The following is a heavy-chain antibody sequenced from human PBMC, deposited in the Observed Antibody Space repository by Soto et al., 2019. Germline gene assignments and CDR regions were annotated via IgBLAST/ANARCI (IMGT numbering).Heavy chain of an antibody. V-gene: IGHV3-23*01. CDR2: ISYGGGTT. CDR1: EFTFSNYA. CDR3: AKNPGYYYDSTGYHFDY. Sequence: EVQLLESGGGLVQPGGSLRLSCAASEFTFSNYAMSWVRQAPGKGLEWVSAISYGGGTTYYADSVKGRFTICRDNSKNTRYLQMNSLRAEDTAVYYCAKNPGYYYDSTGYHFDYWGQGTLVTVSS. J-gene: IGHJ4*02. D-gene: IGHD3-22*01.